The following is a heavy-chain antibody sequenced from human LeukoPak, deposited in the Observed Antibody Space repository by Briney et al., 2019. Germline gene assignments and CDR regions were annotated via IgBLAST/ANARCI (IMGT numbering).Heavy chain of an antibody. V-gene: IGHV1-24*01. J-gene: IGHJ4*02. Sequence: GASVKISCKASGHIFIGYYMHWVRQAPGQGLEWMGGFDPESDETIYAQKFQGRVTMTEDTSTDTAYMELSSLRSEDTAFYYCATFSDNGSYFWRFGFDSWGQGTLVTVSS. CDR1: GHIFIGYY. CDR2: FDPESDET. CDR3: ATFSDNGSYFWRFGFDS. D-gene: IGHD1-26*01.